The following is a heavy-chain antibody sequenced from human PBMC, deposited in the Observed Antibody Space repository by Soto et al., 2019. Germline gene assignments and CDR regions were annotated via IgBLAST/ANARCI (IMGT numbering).Heavy chain of an antibody. CDR1: GYTFDSNW. J-gene: IGHJ4*02. Sequence: GESLKISFQASGYTFDSNWIGWVRQMPGKGLEWMGIIYPGDSETRYSPSFQGQVTISADRSFKIAYLQWRSLQASDTAVYYCAAGDFNFGLAARQLDYWGQGTLVTVSS. D-gene: IGHD6-6*01. V-gene: IGHV5-51*01. CDR3: AAGDFNFGLAARQLDY. CDR2: IYPGDSET.